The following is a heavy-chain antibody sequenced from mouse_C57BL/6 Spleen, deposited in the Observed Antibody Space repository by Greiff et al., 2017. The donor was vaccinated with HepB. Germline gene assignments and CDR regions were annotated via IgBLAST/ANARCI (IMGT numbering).Heavy chain of an antibody. CDR3: ARSEGSSGYFDY. CDR2: IDPSDSYT. J-gene: IGHJ2*01. CDR1: GYTFTSYW. D-gene: IGHD3-2*02. Sequence: QVQLQQSGAELVKPGASVKLSCKASGYTFTSYWMQWVKQRPGQGLEWIGEIDPSDSYTNYNQKFKGKATLTVDTSSSTAYMQLSSLTSEDSAVYYCARSEGSSGYFDYWGQGTTLTVSS. V-gene: IGHV1-50*01.